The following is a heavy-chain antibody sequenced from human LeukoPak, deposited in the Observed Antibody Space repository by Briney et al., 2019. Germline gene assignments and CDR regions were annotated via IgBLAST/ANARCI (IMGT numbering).Heavy chain of an antibody. V-gene: IGHV3-23*01. D-gene: IGHD6-6*01. CDR1: GFTFSSYA. CDR2: ISGSGGST. J-gene: IGHJ5*02. CDR3: ARVERTSSLYAAPFDP. Sequence: GGSLRLSCAASGFTFSSYAMSWVRQAPGKGLEWVSAISGSGGSTYYADSVKGRFTISRDNSKNTLYLQMNSLRAEDTAVYYCARVERTSSLYAAPFDPWGQGTLVTVSS.